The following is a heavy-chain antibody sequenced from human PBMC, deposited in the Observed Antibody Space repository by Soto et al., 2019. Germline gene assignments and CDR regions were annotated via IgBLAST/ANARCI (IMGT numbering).Heavy chain of an antibody. J-gene: IGHJ4*02. V-gene: IGHV1-3*01. Sequence: RXSVKVSCKASVYTFTGYAIHWVRQAPGQSLEWMGWINAGNGNTKSSQKFQDRVSITRVTSATTVYMELSSLTSEDTAVYYCARGIDYNFWSGHYNYFDYWGQGTLVTVSS. CDR2: INAGNGNT. CDR3: ARGIDYNFWSGHYNYFDY. CDR1: VYTFTGYA. D-gene: IGHD3-3*01.